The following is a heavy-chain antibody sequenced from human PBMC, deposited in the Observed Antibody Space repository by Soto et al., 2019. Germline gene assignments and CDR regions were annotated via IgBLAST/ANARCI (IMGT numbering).Heavy chain of an antibody. J-gene: IGHJ5*02. D-gene: IGHD3-10*01. CDR3: ARDAISMGLGTNNWFDP. CDR1: GFTFSNYA. V-gene: IGHV3-23*01. Sequence: EVQLLESGGGLVQPGGSLTLSCAASGFTFSNYAMSWVRQAPGKGLEWVSAISGGGISTYDADSVRGRFTISRDNSRNTLYLRMNRLRAEDTAVYYCARDAISMGLGTNNWFDPWGQGTLVTVSS. CDR2: ISGGGIST.